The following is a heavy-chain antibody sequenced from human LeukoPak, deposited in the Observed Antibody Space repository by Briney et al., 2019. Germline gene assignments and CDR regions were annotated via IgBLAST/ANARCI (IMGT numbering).Heavy chain of an antibody. D-gene: IGHD3-22*01. V-gene: IGHV1-2*02. J-gene: IGHJ4*02. CDR1: GYTFTDYY. CDR2: INLNSGGT. CDR3: ARASYYYGSSGYPGYYFDY. Sequence: ASVKDSCKASGYTFTDYYMHWVRQAPGQGLERMGWINLNSGGTKYAQKFQGRVTMTRDTSISTAYMVLSRLRSDDTAVYYCARASYYYGSSGYPGYYFDYWGQGTLVTVSS.